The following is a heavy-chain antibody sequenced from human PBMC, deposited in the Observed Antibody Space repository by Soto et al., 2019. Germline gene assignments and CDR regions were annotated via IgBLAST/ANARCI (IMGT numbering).Heavy chain of an antibody. CDR3: ARDIVVVPAANPNWFDP. Sequence: ASVKVSCKASGYTFTSYGISWVRQAPGQGLEWMGWISAYNGNTNYAQKLQGRVTMTTDTSTSTAYMELRSLRSDDTAVYYCARDIVVVPAANPNWFDPWGQGTLVTV. CDR1: GYTFTSYG. V-gene: IGHV1-18*01. D-gene: IGHD2-2*01. CDR2: ISAYNGNT. J-gene: IGHJ5*02.